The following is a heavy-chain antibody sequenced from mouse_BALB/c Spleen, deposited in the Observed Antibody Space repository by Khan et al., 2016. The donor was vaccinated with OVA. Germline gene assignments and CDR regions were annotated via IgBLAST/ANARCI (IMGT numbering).Heavy chain of an antibody. Sequence: QVQLKQSGAELARPGASVKMSCKASGYTFTSYTIHWIKQRPGQGLEWIGFINPSNTYTNSNREFKDTATLTADKSSTTAYMQLSSLTSDDSAVYYCARDGAYYRNDGWFAYWGQGTLVTVSA. CDR3: ARDGAYYRNDGWFAY. D-gene: IGHD2-14*01. CDR2: INPSNTYT. J-gene: IGHJ3*01. V-gene: IGHV1-4*01. CDR1: GYTFTSYT.